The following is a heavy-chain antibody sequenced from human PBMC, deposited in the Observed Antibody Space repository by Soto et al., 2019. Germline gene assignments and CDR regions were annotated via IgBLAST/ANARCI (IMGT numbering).Heavy chain of an antibody. CDR3: GHTASGGYSTSFGQVTPGDV. J-gene: IGHJ6*01. Sequence: SETLSLTCAVSGGSISSGDYYAWFRQPPGERLEWGVSIYHSGTTYYNPPLTSRVTISVDTSKNKFSLMLCSVTAAESAVYNFGHTASGGYSTSFGQVTPGDV. V-gene: IGHV4-38-2*01. D-gene: IGHD2-15*01. CDR1: GGSISSGDY. CDR2: IYHSGTT.